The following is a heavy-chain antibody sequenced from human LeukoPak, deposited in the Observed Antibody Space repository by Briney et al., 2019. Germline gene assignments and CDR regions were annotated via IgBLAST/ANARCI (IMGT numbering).Heavy chain of an antibody. CDR3: ARGTKFSTFDIVVVPFDY. D-gene: IGHD2-2*01. CDR2: INPNSGGT. J-gene: IGHJ4*02. Sequence: ATVKVPCKASGYTFTGYYIHWVRQAPGQGLEWMGWINPNSGGTNCAQKFQGRVTMTRDTSISTAYMELSRLRSDDTAVYYCARGTKFSTFDIVVVPFDYWGQGTLVTVSS. CDR1: GYTFTGYY. V-gene: IGHV1-2*02.